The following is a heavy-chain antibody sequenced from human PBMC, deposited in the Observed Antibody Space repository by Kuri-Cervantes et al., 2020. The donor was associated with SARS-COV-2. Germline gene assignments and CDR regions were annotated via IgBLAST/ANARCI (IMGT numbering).Heavy chain of an antibody. D-gene: IGHD3-16*02. CDR3: ARDAEVITFGGVIVRYAFDI. Sequence: SETLSLTCTVSGGSISSSSYYWGWIRQPPGKGLEWIGYIYYSGSTYYNPSLKSRVTISVDTSKNQFSLKLSSVTAADTAVYYCARDAEVITFGGVIVRYAFDIWGQGTMVTVSS. CDR1: GGSISSSSYY. J-gene: IGHJ3*02. CDR2: IYYSGST. V-gene: IGHV4-30-4*08.